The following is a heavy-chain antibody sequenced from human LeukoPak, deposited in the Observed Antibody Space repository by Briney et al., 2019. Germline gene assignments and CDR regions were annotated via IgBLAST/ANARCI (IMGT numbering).Heavy chain of an antibody. Sequence: GGSLRLSCAASGFIFYDFAMHWVRQPPGKGLEWVSTISWNSDIILYADSVKGRFTISRDNDRSSLYLEMDSLRPEDTALYYCVKSGGYYYMDAWGKGTTVVVSS. CDR2: ISWNSDII. CDR3: VKSGGYYYMDA. CDR1: GFIFYDFA. D-gene: IGHD2-15*01. J-gene: IGHJ6*03. V-gene: IGHV3-9*01.